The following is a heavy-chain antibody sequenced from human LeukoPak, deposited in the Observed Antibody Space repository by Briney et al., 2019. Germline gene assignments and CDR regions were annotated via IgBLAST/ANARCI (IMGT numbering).Heavy chain of an antibody. CDR2: MSYDGNTK. V-gene: IGHV3-30-3*01. Sequence: PGGSLRLSCAASGFTFSDYTLHWVRQAPGKGLEWVALMSYDGNTKYYADSVKGRFTVSRDNPKNTLYVQMNSLRAEDTAVYYCARDRRVPTVTKFYYYGMDVWGQGTTVTVSS. D-gene: IGHD4-17*01. J-gene: IGHJ6*02. CDR3: ARDRRVPTVTKFYYYGMDV. CDR1: GFTFSDYT.